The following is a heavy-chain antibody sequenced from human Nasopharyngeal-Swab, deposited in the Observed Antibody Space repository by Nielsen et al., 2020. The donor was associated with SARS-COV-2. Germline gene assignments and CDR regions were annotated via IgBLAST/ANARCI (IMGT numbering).Heavy chain of an antibody. CDR2: ISSISSYI. V-gene: IGHV3-21*01. J-gene: IGHJ6*02. Sequence: GGSLRLSCAASGFTFNNYNFNWVRQAPGKGLEWVSSISSISSYIYYADSVKGLFTISRDNAKNSLYLQMNSLRAEDTAVYYCARDGLDYDFWSAYFMDVWGQGTTVTVSS. D-gene: IGHD3-3*01. CDR3: ARDGLDYDFWSAYFMDV. CDR1: GFTFNNYN.